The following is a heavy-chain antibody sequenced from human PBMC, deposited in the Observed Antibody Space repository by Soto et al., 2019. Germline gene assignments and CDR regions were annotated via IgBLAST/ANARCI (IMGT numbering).Heavy chain of an antibody. V-gene: IGHV1-69*13. CDR3: ARGRVLLRLGELSSNPYYYGMDV. CDR1: GGTFSSYA. Sequence: SVKVSCKASGGTFSSYAISWVRQAPGQGLEWMGGIIPIFGTANYAQKFQGRVTITADESTSTAYMELSSLRSEDTAVYYCARGRVLLRLGELSSNPYYYGMDVWGQGTTVTVSS. J-gene: IGHJ6*02. CDR2: IIPIFGTA. D-gene: IGHD3-16*02.